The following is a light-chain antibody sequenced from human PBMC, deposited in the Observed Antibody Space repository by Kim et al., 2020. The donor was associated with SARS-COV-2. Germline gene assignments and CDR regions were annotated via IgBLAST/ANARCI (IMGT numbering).Light chain of an antibody. CDR1: SGHIESKV. J-gene: IGLJ1*01. Sequence: NFVLTQPPSESESPGKRVTISCTGSSGHIESKVVQGYQQRPGGSPTLSIFEDEHRPSGDPDRFFGSNAGTSDSCSITVRRVEDEDEADYYTPAFGT. CDR2: EDE. V-gene: IGLV6-57*01. CDR3: PA.